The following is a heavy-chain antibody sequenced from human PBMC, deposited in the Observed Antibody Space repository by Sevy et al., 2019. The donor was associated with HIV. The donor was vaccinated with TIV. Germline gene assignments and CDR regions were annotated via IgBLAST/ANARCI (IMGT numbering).Heavy chain of an antibody. Sequence: ASVKVSCKASGYSFTSYGISWVRQAPGQGLEWMGWISTLNGNTNNAQKFQGRVTMTTDTSTSTAYMELRSLRSDDTAVYYCARDDCSSLSCHGSLLYWGQGTLVTVSS. V-gene: IGHV1-18*01. CDR1: GYSFTSYG. CDR3: ARDDCSSLSCHGSLLY. D-gene: IGHD2-2*01. J-gene: IGHJ4*02. CDR2: ISTLNGNT.